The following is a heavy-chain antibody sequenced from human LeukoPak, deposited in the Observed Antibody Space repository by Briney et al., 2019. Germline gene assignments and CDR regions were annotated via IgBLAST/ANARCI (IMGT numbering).Heavy chain of an antibody. J-gene: IGHJ4*02. Sequence: GGSLRLSCAASGLIFGNFWMGWVRQAPGKGLEWVANIKQDGSEKYYVDSVKGRFTISRDNAKNSLYLQMNSLRAEDTAVYYRLCGRRAAYWGQGTLVTVSS. CDR2: IKQDGSEK. CDR3: LCGRRAAY. CDR1: GLIFGNFW. D-gene: IGHD2-15*01. V-gene: IGHV3-7*01.